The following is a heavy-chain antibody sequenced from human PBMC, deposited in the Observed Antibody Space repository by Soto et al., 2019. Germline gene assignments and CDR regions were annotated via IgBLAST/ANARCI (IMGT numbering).Heavy chain of an antibody. D-gene: IGHD5-12*01. J-gene: IGHJ4*02. CDR2: SYYTGSS. CDR1: GGSISSGGYY. CDR3: ARDLRGYSRYDYLDY. Sequence: SETLSLTCTVSGGSISSGGYYWSWIRQHPGKGLEWVGYSYYTGSSYYNPSLKSRVTTSVDASKNQLSLRLASVTAADTAVYYCARDLRGYSRYDYLDYWGQGIPVTVSS. V-gene: IGHV4-31*03.